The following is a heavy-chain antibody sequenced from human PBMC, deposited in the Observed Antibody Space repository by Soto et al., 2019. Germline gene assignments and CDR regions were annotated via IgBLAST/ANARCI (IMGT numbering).Heavy chain of an antibody. CDR3: ARAPGSSSSTYYYYGMDV. D-gene: IGHD6-6*01. J-gene: IGHJ6*02. V-gene: IGHV4-34*01. CDR2: INHSGST. CDR1: GGSFSGYY. Sequence: SETLFLTCAVYGGSFSGYYWSWIRQPPGKGLEWIGEINHSGSTNYNPSLKSRVTISVDTSKNQFSLKLSSVTAADTAVYYCARAPGSSSSTYYYYGMDVWGQGTTVTVSS.